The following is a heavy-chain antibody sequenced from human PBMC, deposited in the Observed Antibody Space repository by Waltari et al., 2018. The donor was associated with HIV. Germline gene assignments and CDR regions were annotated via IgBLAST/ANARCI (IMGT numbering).Heavy chain of an antibody. D-gene: IGHD3-16*01. J-gene: IGHJ4*02. CDR2: IRSKANSYAT. Sequence: EVQLVESGGGLVQPGGSLKLSCAASGFTFSGSAMPWVRQSSGKGLERVGRIRSKANSYATAYAASVKGRFTISRDDSKNTAYLQMNSLKTEDTAVYYGTRQDYEGVLVSWGQGTLVTVSS. CDR1: GFTFSGSA. CDR3: TRQDYEGVLVS. V-gene: IGHV3-73*01.